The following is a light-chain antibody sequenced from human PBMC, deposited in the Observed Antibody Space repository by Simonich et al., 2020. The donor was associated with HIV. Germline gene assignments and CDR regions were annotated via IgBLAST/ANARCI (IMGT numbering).Light chain of an antibody. Sequence: SSELTQDPAVSVSLGQTVRLTCQGDSLKRYYGIWYQQKPRQAPLLVIYGKSKRPSGLQDRFSGSSSGNTASLTITGAQAEDEADYYCSSYTSSRTWVFGGGTKLTVL. J-gene: IGLJ3*02. CDR3: SSYTSSRTWV. CDR1: SLKRYY. V-gene: IGLV3-19*01. CDR2: GKS.